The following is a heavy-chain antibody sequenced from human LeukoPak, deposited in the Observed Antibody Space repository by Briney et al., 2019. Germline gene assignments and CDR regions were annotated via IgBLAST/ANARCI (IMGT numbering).Heavy chain of an antibody. CDR1: GSLFTYYW. J-gene: IGHJ4*02. CDR2: VRFIDSDT. CDR3: ARATHGTTMFDY. V-gene: IGHV5-51*01. Sequence: GESLKISFKGSGSLFTYYWIGWVRPMPGRGLEWAGLVRFIDSDTKYSPSFRGQVTISADKSITTAYLQWGSLKASDTAIYYCARATHGTTMFDYWGQGTLVTVSS. D-gene: IGHD1-1*01.